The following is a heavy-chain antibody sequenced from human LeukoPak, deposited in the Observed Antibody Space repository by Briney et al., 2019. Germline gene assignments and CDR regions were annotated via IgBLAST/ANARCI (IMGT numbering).Heavy chain of an antibody. Sequence: SETLSLTCTVSGGSISSYYWSWIRQLPGKGLEWIGYIYYSVSTNYNPSLKSRVTISVDTSKNQFSLKLSSVTAADTAVYYCAGDWTGRYGLGGYFGFWGQGTLGPGSS. V-gene: IGHV4-59*01. CDR2: IYYSVST. J-gene: IGHJ4*02. CDR1: GGSISSYY. CDR3: AGDWTGRYGLGGYFGF. D-gene: IGHD3-10*01.